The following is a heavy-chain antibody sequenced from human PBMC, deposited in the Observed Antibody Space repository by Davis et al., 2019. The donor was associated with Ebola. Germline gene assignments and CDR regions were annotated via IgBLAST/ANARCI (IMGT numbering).Heavy chain of an antibody. V-gene: IGHV1-8*02. CDR1: GGTFSSYA. J-gene: IGHJ4*02. CDR3: ASGTYSSRH. Sequence: ASVKVSCKASGGTFSSYAISWVRQAPGQGLEWMGWMNPNSGNTGYAQKFQGRVTMTRNTSISTAYMELSSLRSEDTAVYYCASGTYSSRHWGQGTLVTVSS. CDR2: MNPNSGNT. D-gene: IGHD6-13*01.